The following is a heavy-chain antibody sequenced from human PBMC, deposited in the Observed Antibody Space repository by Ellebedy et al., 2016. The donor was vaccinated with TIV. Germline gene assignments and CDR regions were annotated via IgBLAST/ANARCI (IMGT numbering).Heavy chain of an antibody. CDR2: ISYDGSNT. J-gene: IGHJ5*02. CDR3: AREYYDILTGYSNTKWFDP. Sequence: GESLKISCAASGFTFSSYAMHWVRQAPGKGLEWVAIISYDGSNTYYADSVKGRFTISRDNSKNTLYLQMNSLRAEDTAVYCCAREYYDILTGYSNTKWFDPWGQGTLVTVSS. D-gene: IGHD3-9*01. CDR1: GFTFSSYA. V-gene: IGHV3-30*04.